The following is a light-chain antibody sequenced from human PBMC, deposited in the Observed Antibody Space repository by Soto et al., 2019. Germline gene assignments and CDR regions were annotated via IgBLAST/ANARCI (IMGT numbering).Light chain of an antibody. J-gene: IGKJ5*01. V-gene: IGKV3-11*01. CDR3: QQRYNWPIT. Sequence: EIVLTQSPATLSLSPGEEATLSCRASQSVSNHLAWYQQKPGQAPRLLIYDTSNRATGIPGRFSGSGAGTDFTLTISSPEPEDFAIYYCQQRYNWPITFGQGTRLEIK. CDR1: QSVSNH. CDR2: DTS.